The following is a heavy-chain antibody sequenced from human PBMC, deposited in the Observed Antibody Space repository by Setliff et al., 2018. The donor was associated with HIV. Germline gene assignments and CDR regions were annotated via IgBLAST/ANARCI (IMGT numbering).Heavy chain of an antibody. D-gene: IGHD3-22*01. CDR3: MRDPSGYDASGYYPLRRYFDL. CDR1: GYIFTSYA. Sequence: ASVKVSCKASGYIFTSYAISWVRQAPGQGLEWMGWITTYKGNTNYAQKFQGRVTMTTDTSTRTVYMDLRSLRSDDTAVYYCMRDPSGYDASGYYPLRRYFDLWGRGTRVTVSS. J-gene: IGHJ2*01. CDR2: ITTYKGNT. V-gene: IGHV1-18*01.